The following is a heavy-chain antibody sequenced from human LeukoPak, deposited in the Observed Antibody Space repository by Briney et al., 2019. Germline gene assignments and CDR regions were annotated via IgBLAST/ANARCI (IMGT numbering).Heavy chain of an antibody. Sequence: SETLSLTCAVYGGSFSGYYWSWIRQPPGKGLEWIGEINHNGSTNYNPSLKSRVTISVDTSKNQFSLKLSSVTAADTAVYYCARGHTYYYDSSGYYYQEARFDYWGQGTLVTVSS. V-gene: IGHV4-34*01. CDR3: ARGHTYYYDSSGYYYQEARFDY. CDR2: INHNGST. J-gene: IGHJ4*02. D-gene: IGHD3-22*01. CDR1: GGSFSGYY.